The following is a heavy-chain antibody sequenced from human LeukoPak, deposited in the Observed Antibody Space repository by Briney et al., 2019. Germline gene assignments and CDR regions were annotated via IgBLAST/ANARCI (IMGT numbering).Heavy chain of an antibody. CDR2: IRSKANSYAT. CDR3: TRRGIVGATMVDY. J-gene: IGHJ4*02. CDR1: GFTFSGSA. D-gene: IGHD1-26*01. Sequence: GGSLRLSCAASGFTFSGSAMHWVRQASGKGLEWVGRIRSKANSYATAYAASVKGRFTISRDDSKNTAYLQMNSLKTEDTAVYYCTRRGIVGATMVDYWGQGTLVTVSS. V-gene: IGHV3-73*01.